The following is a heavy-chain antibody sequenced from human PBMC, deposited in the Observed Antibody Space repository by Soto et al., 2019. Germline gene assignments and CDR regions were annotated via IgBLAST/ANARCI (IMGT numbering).Heavy chain of an antibody. CDR2: IIPIFGTA. Sequence: QVQLVQSGAEVKKPGSSVKVSCKASGGTFSSYAISWVRQAPGQGLEWMGGIIPIFGTANYAQKFQVRVTITADESTSTAYRELSSLRSEDTAVYYCARGATRTLDSSWYVWGQGTLVTVSS. CDR3: ARGATRTLDSSWYV. V-gene: IGHV1-69*01. J-gene: IGHJ4*02. D-gene: IGHD6-13*01. CDR1: GGTFSSYA.